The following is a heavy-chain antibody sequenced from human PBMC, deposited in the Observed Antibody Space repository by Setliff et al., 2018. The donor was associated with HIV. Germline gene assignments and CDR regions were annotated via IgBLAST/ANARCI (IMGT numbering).Heavy chain of an antibody. D-gene: IGHD3-22*01. J-gene: IGHJ3*02. CDR1: GYSFTKYV. CDR3: ARGGGGYYYVGAVEI. Sequence: ASVKVSCKASGYSFTKYVMHWVRQAPGQRLEWMGWINAGNDNTKYSQKFQGRVTITGNTSISTAYMELSSLRSEDTAVYYCARGGGGYYYVGAVEIWGQGTVVTVAS. CDR2: INAGNDNT. V-gene: IGHV1-3*01.